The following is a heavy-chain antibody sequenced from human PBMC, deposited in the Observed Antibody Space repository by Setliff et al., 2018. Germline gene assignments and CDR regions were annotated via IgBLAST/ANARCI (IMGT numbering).Heavy chain of an antibody. CDR1: GGSISSGSDY. Sequence: SETLSLTCSVPGGSISSGSDYWTWIRQPAGKGLEWIGHIYTSGSTNYNPSLKSRVTISVDTSRNQFSLKLTSVTAADTAIYYCARDTSSDWAAWFDPWSLGIMVTVSS. D-gene: IGHD6-19*01. CDR2: IYTSGST. V-gene: IGHV4-61*09. CDR3: ARDTSSDWAAWFDP. J-gene: IGHJ5*02.